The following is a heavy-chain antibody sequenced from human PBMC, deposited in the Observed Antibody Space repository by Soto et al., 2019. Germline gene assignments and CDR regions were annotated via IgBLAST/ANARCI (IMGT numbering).Heavy chain of an antibody. J-gene: IGHJ4*01. D-gene: IGHD3-9*01. CDR2: ISSNGGSK. CDR3: VKDAPAALRDFDWSTEWYYFDY. Sequence: GGSLSPSSSLSGFTLSSYAMRWVSQARGKGMEYVSAISSNGGSKYYADYVKGRCTIARDNSKNTLYLQMSSLRAEDTAVYYCVKDAPAALRDFDWSTEWYYFDYWGQGTLVTVSS. CDR1: GFTLSSYA. V-gene: IGHV3-64D*06.